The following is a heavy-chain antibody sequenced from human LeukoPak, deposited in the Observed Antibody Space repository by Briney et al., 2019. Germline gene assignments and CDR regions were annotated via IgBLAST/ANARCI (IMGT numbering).Heavy chain of an antibody. D-gene: IGHD2-15*01. J-gene: IGHJ3*02. Sequence: PGGSLRLSCAASGFTVSSNYMSWVRQAPGKGLEWVSVIYSGGSTYYADSVKGRFTISRDNSKNTLYLQMNSLRAEDTAVYYCASGTSPNCSGGSCYDAFDIWGQGTMVTVSS. V-gene: IGHV3-53*01. CDR3: ASGTSPNCSGGSCYDAFDI. CDR1: GFTVSSNY. CDR2: IYSGGST.